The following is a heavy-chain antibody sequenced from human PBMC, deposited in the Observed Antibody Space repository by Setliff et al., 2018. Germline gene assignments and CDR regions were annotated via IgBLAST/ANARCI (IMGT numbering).Heavy chain of an antibody. D-gene: IGHD2-8*01. CDR2: ISPYSGNT. V-gene: IGHV1-18*01. CDR1: GYTFTNFG. Sequence: ASVKVSCKASGYTFTNFGITWVRQAPGQGLEWMGWISPYSGNTYYAPELQGRVTLTTDTSTTTAYLELRSLTSDDTAVYYCSRLVRYCTTTTCQRASGDDYWGQGTLVTVSS. J-gene: IGHJ4*02. CDR3: SRLVRYCTTTTCQRASGDDY.